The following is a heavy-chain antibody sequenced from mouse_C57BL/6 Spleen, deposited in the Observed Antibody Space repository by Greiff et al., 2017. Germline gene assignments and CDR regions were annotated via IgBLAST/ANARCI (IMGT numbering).Heavy chain of an antibody. D-gene: IGHD1-1*01. V-gene: IGHV1-52*01. J-gene: IGHJ2*01. CDR1: GYTFTSSW. CDR3: ARRDTTVAFDY. Sequence: QVQLQQPGAELVRPGSSVKLSCKASGYTFTSSWLHWVKQRPIQGLEWIGNIDPSDSETHYNQKFKDKATLTVDKSSSTAYMQLSSLTSEDSAVYYCARRDTTVAFDYWGQGTTLTVSS. CDR2: IDPSDSET.